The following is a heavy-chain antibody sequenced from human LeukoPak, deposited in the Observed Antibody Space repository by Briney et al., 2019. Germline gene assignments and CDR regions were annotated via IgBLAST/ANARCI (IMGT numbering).Heavy chain of an antibody. V-gene: IGHV3-66*01. D-gene: IGHD3-9*01. CDR3: ATRDLQSSSDILK. CDR1: GFTTSSHY. Sequence: GGSLRLSCAASGFTTSSHYLHWVRQAPGKGLEWVSVIYIGGVTHYAESVRGRFTVSRDDSKNTLYLRMSSLRVEDTAVYYCATRDLQSSSDILKWGQGTLVTVSS. J-gene: IGHJ4*02. CDR2: IYIGGVT.